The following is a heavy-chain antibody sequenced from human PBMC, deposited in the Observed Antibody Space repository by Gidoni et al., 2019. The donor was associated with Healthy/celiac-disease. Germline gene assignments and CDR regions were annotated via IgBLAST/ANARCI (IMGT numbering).Heavy chain of an antibody. V-gene: IGHV1-2*02. CDR2: INPNSGGT. J-gene: IGHJ2*01. Sequence: QVQLVQSGAEVKKPGASVKVSCKASGYTFTVYYRHWVRQAPGQGLEWMVWINPNSGGTNYAQKFQGRVTMTRDTSISTAYMELSRLRSDDTAVYYCARGHDPTGLWNWYFDLWGRGTLVTVSS. D-gene: IGHD1-1*01. CDR3: ARGHDPTGLWNWYFDL. CDR1: GYTFTVYY.